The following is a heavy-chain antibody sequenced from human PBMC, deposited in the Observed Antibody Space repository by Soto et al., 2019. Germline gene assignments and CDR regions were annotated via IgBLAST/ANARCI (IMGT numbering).Heavy chain of an antibody. CDR1: GYTFTSYG. V-gene: IGHV1-18*01. CDR3: ARVSAHDYGDYSYFQH. Sequence: ASVKVSCKASGYTFTSYGISWVRQAPGQGLEWMGWISAYNGNTNYAQKLQGRVTMTTDTSTSTAYMELRSLRSDDTAVYYCARVSAHDYGDYSYFQHWGQGTLVTVSS. J-gene: IGHJ1*01. CDR2: ISAYNGNT. D-gene: IGHD4-17*01.